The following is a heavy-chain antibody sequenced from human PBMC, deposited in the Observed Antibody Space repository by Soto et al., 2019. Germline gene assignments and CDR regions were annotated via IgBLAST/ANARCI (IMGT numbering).Heavy chain of an antibody. CDR2: MTSDGRTI. CDR3: ARQRASVVTQAYFDV. CDR1: GFTFGDHW. J-gene: IGHJ4*02. D-gene: IGHD2-21*02. Sequence: PGGSLRLSCATSGFTFGDHWMHWVRQPPGKGPEWVSRMTSDGRTIQYADSVKGRFTASRDNAKSTLYLQMNSLRAADTALYFCARQRASVVTQAYFDVWGPGSLVTVSS. V-gene: IGHV3-74*03.